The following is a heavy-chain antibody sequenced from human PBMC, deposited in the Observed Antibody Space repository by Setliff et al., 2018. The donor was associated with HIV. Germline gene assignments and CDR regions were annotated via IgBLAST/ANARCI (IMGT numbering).Heavy chain of an antibody. D-gene: IGHD2-2*01. V-gene: IGHV3-73*01. J-gene: IGHJ4*02. CDR3: VRDQNTPSRCRSKTCINPGDY. CDR2: IRTKANSYAT. CDR1: GFGFSGSA. Sequence: PGGSLRLSCAASGFGFSGSAMHWVRQASGKGLEWVGHIRTKANSYATVYAASVKGRFTISRDDAKNTAYLQMDSLRAEDTAVYYCVRDQNTPSRCRSKTCINPGDYWGLGTLVTVSS.